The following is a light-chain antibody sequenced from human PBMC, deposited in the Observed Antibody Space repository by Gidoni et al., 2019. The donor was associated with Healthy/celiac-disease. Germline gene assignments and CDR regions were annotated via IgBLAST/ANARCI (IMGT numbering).Light chain of an antibody. Sequence: QSALTQPASVSGSPGQSITISCTGTSSDVGGYNYVYWYQQHPGKAPKLMIYEVSNRPSGVSNRFSGSKSGNTASLTISGLQAEDEADYYCSSYTSSSTAEVFGGGTKLTVL. CDR2: EVS. V-gene: IGLV2-14*01. J-gene: IGLJ2*01. CDR3: SSYTSSSTAEV. CDR1: SSDVGGYNY.